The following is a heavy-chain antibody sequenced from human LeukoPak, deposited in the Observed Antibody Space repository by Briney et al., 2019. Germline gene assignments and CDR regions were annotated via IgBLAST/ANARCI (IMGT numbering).Heavy chain of an antibody. CDR3: ARCYSSYFDY. D-gene: IGHD6-19*01. CDR2: VNHNSGGT. CDR1: GYTFTGYY. J-gene: IGHJ4*02. V-gene: IGHV1-2*02. Sequence: GSVKVSCAASGYTFTGYYMHWVRQAPGQGLEWMGSVNHNSGGTNYAQNFQGRVTMTRDKSISTAYMELSRLRYDDTAVYYCARCYSSYFDYWGQGTLVTVSS.